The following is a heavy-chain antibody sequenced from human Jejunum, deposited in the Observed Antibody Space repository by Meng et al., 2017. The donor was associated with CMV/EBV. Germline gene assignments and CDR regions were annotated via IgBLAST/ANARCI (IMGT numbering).Heavy chain of an antibody. D-gene: IGHD1-1*01. CDR3: ARDWNCDY. J-gene: IGHJ4*02. CDR1: AFTCSTYS. Sequence: LSCAASAFTCSTYSMNGVRQAPGKGLEGVSYITGSSSSIYYADSVKGRFTISRDNAKNSLYLQMNSLRAEDTAVYYCARDWNCDYWGQGTRVTVSS. CDR2: ITGSSSSI. V-gene: IGHV3-48*04.